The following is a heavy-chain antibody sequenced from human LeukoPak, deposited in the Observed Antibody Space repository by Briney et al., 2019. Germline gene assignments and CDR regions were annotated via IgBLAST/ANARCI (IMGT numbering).Heavy chain of an antibody. V-gene: IGHV3-33*01. CDR1: GFTFSSFG. Sequence: GGSLRLSCAASGFTFSSFGMHWVRQAPGKGLEWVAAIWYDGCKKYHADSVKGRFTISRDDSKNTLYLQMNSLRAEDAAVYYCGRDRGLASLDYWGQGTLVTVSS. D-gene: IGHD3/OR15-3a*01. CDR2: IWYDGCKK. CDR3: GRDRGLASLDY. J-gene: IGHJ4*02.